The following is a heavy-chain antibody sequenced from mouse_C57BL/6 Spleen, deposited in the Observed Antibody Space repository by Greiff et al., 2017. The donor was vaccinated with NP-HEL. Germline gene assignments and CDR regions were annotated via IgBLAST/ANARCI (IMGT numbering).Heavy chain of an antibody. CDR1: GYSITSGYY. CDR2: ISYDGSN. V-gene: IGHV3-6*01. D-gene: IGHD1-1*01. CDR3: ARDYGSSLAWFAY. Sequence: EVQLQQSGPGLVKPSQSLSLTCSVTGYSITSGYYWNWIRQFPGNKLEWMGYISYDGSNNYNPSLNNRISITRDTSKNQFFLKLNSVTTEDTATYYCARDYGSSLAWFAYWGQGTLVTVSA. J-gene: IGHJ3*01.